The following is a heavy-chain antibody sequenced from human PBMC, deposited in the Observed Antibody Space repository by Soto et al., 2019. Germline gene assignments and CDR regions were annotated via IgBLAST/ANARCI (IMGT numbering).Heavy chain of an antibody. V-gene: IGHV4-59*01. D-gene: IGHD6-19*01. CDR2: IYYSGST. CDR1: GGSISSYY. Sequence: SETLSLTCTVSGGSISSYYWSWIRQPPGKGLEWIGYIYYSGSTNYNPSLKSRVTISVDTSKNQFSLKLSSVTAADTAVYYCASFSSGWFTFDYWGQGTPVTVSS. CDR3: ASFSSGWFTFDY. J-gene: IGHJ4*02.